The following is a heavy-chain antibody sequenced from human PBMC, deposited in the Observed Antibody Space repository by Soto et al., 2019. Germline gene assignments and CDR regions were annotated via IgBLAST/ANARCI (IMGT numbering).Heavy chain of an antibody. CDR1: GYSFTSYC. J-gene: IGHJ4*02. D-gene: IGHD3-22*01. V-gene: IGHV1-2*02. CDR2: INPNNGDT. Sequence: GASVKVSCKASGYSFTSYCMHWVRQAPGQGLEWMGWINPNNGDTKYALKFQGRVTMTRDTSISIAHMELSSLRSDDTAVYYCARVWNYYDSRGHFAYWGQGSPVTVSS. CDR3: ARVWNYYDSRGHFAY.